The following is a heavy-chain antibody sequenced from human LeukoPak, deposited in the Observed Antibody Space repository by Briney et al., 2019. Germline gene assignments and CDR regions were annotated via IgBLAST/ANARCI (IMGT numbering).Heavy chain of an antibody. D-gene: IGHD4-17*01. Sequence: SETLSLTCTVSGGSISGYFWIWSRQPPGEGLQFIGYIYYTGTARYNPSLNSRVTMSVDTSKNQFSLKVSSVTAADTAVYYCAKFATVTVPNWLDFWGQGILVTVSS. CDR1: GGSISGYF. CDR3: AKFATVTVPNWLDF. J-gene: IGHJ5*01. CDR2: IYYTGTA. V-gene: IGHV4-59*01.